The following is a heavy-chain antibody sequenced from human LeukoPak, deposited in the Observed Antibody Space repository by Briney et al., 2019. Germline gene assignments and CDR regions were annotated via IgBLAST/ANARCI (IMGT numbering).Heavy chain of an antibody. Sequence: GGSLRLSCAASGFSVSSNYMSWVRQTPGKGLEWVSVIYSDGTTYYEDSVKGRFSISRDNSKNTLYLQVNGLRTEDTAVYYCAKDRLLNCRGDCYIFDYWGQGTVVTVSS. J-gene: IGHJ4*02. V-gene: IGHV3-53*01. CDR1: GFSVSSNY. CDR3: AKDRLLNCRGDCYIFDY. CDR2: IYSDGTT. D-gene: IGHD2-21*02.